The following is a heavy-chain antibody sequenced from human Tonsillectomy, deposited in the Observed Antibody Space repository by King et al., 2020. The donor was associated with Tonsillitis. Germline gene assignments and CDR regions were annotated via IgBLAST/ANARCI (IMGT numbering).Heavy chain of an antibody. Sequence: VQLVESGAEVKKPGASVKVSCKASGYIFIGYYMHWVRQAPGQGLEWMGWVNPNSVGTNYAQKFRGRATMSGDTSINTAFMELGSLRSDDTAIYFCARATQGMAAAFDSWGQGALVTVSS. D-gene: IGHD6-13*01. CDR3: ARATQGMAAAFDS. V-gene: IGHV1-2*02. CDR1: GYIFIGYY. J-gene: IGHJ4*02. CDR2: VNPNSVGT.